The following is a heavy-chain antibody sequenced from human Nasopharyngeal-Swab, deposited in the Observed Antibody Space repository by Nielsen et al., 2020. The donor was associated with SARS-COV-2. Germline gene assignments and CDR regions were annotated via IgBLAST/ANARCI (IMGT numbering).Heavy chain of an antibody. CDR3: VRGPSDSSLLN. CDR1: GFTFSDYY. Sequence: GESLKISCAASGFTFSDYYMSWMRQAPGKGLGWISYIGNSGSPIFYPDSMRGRFTISRDNAKNALYLQVNSLRAEDTAVYYCVRGPSDSSLLNWGQGTLVTVSS. CDR2: IGNSGSPI. D-gene: IGHD6-13*01. J-gene: IGHJ4*02. V-gene: IGHV3-11*04.